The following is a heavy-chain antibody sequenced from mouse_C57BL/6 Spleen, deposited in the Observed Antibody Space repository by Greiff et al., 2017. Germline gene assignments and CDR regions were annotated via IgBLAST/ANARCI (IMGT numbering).Heavy chain of an antibody. D-gene: IGHD3-3*01. CDR2: IRNKANNHAT. J-gene: IGHJ2*01. Sequence: EVKLVESGGGLVQPGGSMKLSCAASGFTFSDAWMDWVSQSPEKGLEWVAEIRNKANNHATYYAESVKGRFTIAREDAKISVYLQMNSLRAEDTGINYWRATDYFDYWGQGTTLTVSS. CDR3: RATDYFDY. CDR1: GFTFSDAW. V-gene: IGHV6-6*01.